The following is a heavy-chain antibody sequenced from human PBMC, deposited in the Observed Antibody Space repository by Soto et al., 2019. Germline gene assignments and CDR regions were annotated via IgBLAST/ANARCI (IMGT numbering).Heavy chain of an antibody. CDR3: AREPNESYYFDY. V-gene: IGHV1-46*01. CDR2: IRPSGGRT. Sequence: QVHLVQSGAEVKKPGASVKVSCKASGYTFTNYYIHWVRQAPGQGLVWLGIIRPSGGRTEYAQRFQGRVTMTRDTSTSTVYMELTSLTSEDTAVYYCAREPNESYYFDYWGQGTLVTVSS. J-gene: IGHJ4*02. CDR1: GYTFTNYY. D-gene: IGHD5-18*01.